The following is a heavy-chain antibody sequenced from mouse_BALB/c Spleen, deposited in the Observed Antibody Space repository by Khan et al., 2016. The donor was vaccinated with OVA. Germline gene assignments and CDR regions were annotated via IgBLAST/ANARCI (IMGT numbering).Heavy chain of an antibody. V-gene: IGHV5-9*02. Sequence: EVELVESGGGLVKPGGSLKLSCEVSGFAFNSYDMSWVRQTPEKRLEWVATISSTGTYTYYPDSVKGRFTISRDNARNTLYLQMSILSSEDTALYYCTRPSYYGNPWFTYWGQGTLVTVSA. CDR1: GFAFNSYD. D-gene: IGHD2-10*01. CDR2: ISSTGTYT. J-gene: IGHJ3*01. CDR3: TRPSYYGNPWFTY.